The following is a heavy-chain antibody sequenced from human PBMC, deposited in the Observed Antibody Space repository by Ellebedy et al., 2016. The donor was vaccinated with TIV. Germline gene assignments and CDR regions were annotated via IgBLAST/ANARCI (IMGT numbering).Heavy chain of an antibody. V-gene: IGHV1-69*13. D-gene: IGHD2-15*01. CDR3: ARVSAYCSGGSCYPDYYYGMDV. J-gene: IGHJ6*02. CDR1: GYTFTGYY. Sequence: SVKVSXKASGYTFTGYYMHWVRQAPGQGLEWMGGIIPIFGTANYAQKFQGRVTITADESTSTAYMELSSLRSEDTAVYYCARVSAYCSGGSCYPDYYYGMDVWGQGTTVTVSS. CDR2: IIPIFGTA.